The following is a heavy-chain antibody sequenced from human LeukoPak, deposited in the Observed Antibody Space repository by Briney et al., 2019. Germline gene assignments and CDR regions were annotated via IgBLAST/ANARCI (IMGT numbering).Heavy chain of an antibody. V-gene: IGHV3-9*01. CDR2: ISWNSGSI. CDR1: GFTFDDYA. J-gene: IGHJ3*02. D-gene: IGHD5-18*01. Sequence: GGSLRLSCAASGFTFDDYAMHWVRQAPGKGLEWVSGISWNSGSIGYADSVKGRFTISRDNAKKSLYLQMNSLRAEDTALYYCAKGGGYSYGYFYPNAFDIWGQGTMVTVSS. CDR3: AKGGGYSYGYFYPNAFDI.